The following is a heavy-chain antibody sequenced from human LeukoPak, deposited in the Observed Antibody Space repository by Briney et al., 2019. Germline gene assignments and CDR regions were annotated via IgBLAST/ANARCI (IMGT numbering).Heavy chain of an antibody. CDR3: ARALPHRRLMDTTMEQHWFDP. CDR1: GFTFSSYG. J-gene: IGHJ5*02. CDR2: IRYDGSNK. Sequence: GGSLRLSCAASGFTFSSYGMHWVRQAPGKGLEWVAFIRYDGSNKYYADSVKGRFTISRDNSKNTLYLQMDSLRAEDTAVYYWARALPHRRLMDTTMEQHWFDPWGQGTLVTVSS. D-gene: IGHD5-18*01. V-gene: IGHV3-30*02.